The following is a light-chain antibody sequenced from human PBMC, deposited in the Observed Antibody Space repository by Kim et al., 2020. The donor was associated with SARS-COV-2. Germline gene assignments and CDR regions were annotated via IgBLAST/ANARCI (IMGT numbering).Light chain of an antibody. CDR2: DAS. CDR3: QQSDKLPRT. J-gene: IGKJ3*01. Sequence: DIQMTQSPSSLSASVGDRVTITCQASQDIERYLNWYQQKPGKAPKLLIYDASNLEFGVPSRFSGSGSGTHFSFTITSLHPEDVATYYCQQSDKLPRTFGPGTKVDIK. V-gene: IGKV1-33*01. CDR1: QDIERY.